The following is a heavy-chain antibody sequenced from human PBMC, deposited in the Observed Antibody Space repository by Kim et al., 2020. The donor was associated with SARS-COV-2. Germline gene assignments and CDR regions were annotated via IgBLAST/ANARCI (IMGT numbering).Heavy chain of an antibody. CDR3: ARGSGYYDY. CDR2: ITGTGGST. Sequence: GGSLRLSCAASGFTFSSYATFWVRQAPGKGLEWVSAITGTGGSTYYADSVKGRFTISRDNSKNTLYPQMNSLRDEDTAVYYCARGSGYYDYWGQGTLVTVSS. J-gene: IGHJ4*01. D-gene: IGHD2-15*01. CDR1: GFTFSSYA. V-gene: IGHV3-23*01.